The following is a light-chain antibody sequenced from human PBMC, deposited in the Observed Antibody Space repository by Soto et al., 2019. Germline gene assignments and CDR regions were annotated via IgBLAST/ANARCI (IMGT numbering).Light chain of an antibody. CDR2: EVN. CDR1: SSDVGRYNY. CDR3: ATWDDDLYTPI. J-gene: IGLJ2*01. Sequence: QSVLTQPPSASGSPGQSVTISCTGTSSDVGRYNYVSWYQQHPGKAPKLMIYEVNKRPSGVPDRFSGSKSGTSASLAITGLRSDDEADYYCATWDDDLYTPIIGGGTKVTVL. V-gene: IGLV2-8*01.